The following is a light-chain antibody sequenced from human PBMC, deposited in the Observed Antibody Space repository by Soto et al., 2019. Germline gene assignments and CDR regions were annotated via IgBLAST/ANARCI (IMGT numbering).Light chain of an antibody. CDR1: SSDVGGYNY. CDR3: SSYTSSNTYV. J-gene: IGLJ1*01. V-gene: IGLV2-14*01. Sequence: QSALPQPASVSGSPGQSITISCTGTSSDVGGYNYVSWYQQHPGKVPKLMIYEVRYRPSGISTRFSGSKSGNKASLTSSGLQAEDEADYYCSSYTSSNTYVFGSGTKLTVL. CDR2: EVR.